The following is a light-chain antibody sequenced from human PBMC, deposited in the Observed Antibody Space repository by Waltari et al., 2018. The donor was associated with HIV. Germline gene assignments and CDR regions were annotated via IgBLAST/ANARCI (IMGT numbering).Light chain of an antibody. CDR3: AAWDDSLSGSWV. CDR1: RSNIGSNY. J-gene: IGLJ3*02. V-gene: IGLV1-47*01. CDR2: RNN. Sequence: QSVLTQPPSASGTPGQRVTISCSGSRSNIGSNYVSWSQQLPGTAPKLLIYRNNQRPSGVPDRFSGSKSGTSASLAISGLRSEDEADYYCAAWDDSLSGSWVFGGGTKLTVL.